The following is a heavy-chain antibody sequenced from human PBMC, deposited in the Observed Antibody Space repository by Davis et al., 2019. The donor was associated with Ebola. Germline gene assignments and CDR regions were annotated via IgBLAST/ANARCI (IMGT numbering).Heavy chain of an antibody. D-gene: IGHD6-13*01. CDR2: FDPEDGEI. CDR1: GYTLTELS. CDR3: ARSRKAAAGTWSLFDY. Sequence: AASVKVSCKVSGYTLTELSMHWVRQAPGKGLEWMGGFDPEDGEIIYAQKFQGRVTMTEDTSTDTAYMELSSLRSEDTAVYYCARSRKAAAGTWSLFDYWGQGTLVTVSS. V-gene: IGHV1-24*01. J-gene: IGHJ4*02.